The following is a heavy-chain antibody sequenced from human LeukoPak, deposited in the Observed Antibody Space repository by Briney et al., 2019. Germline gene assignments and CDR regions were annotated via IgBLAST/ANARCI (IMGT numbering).Heavy chain of an antibody. CDR1: GFTFSNSA. J-gene: IGHJ4*02. V-gene: IGHV3-23*01. CDR3: AKDIYDSGSFYLDF. CDR2: VSGSGGRT. Sequence: PGGSLRLSCAASGFTFSNSAMTWVRQAPGKGLEWVSGVSGSGGRTYYADSVKGHFTISRDNFNNTLYLQMNSLRAEDTAVYYCAKDIYDSGSFYLDFWGQGTLVTVSS. D-gene: IGHD3-10*01.